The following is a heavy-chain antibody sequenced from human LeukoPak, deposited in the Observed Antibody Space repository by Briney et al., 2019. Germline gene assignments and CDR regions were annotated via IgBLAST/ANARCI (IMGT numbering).Heavy chain of an antibody. V-gene: IGHV1-46*01. CDR1: GYTFTSFY. Sequence: GASVKVSCKSSGYTFTSFYMHWVRQAPGQGLEWMGILNPSGGSTSYAQQFQGRVTTTRDTSTSTVYMELSSLRSEDTAVYYCARGTTSPRGYFDYWGQGTLVTVSS. J-gene: IGHJ4*02. D-gene: IGHD1-14*01. CDR2: LNPSGGST. CDR3: ARGTTSPRGYFDY.